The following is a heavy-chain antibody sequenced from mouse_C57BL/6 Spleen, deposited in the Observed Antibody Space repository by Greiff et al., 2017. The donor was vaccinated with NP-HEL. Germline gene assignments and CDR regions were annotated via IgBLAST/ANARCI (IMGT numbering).Heavy chain of an antibody. Sequence: VQLQQSGPGLVQPSQSLSITCTVSGFSLTSYGVHWVSQSPGKGLEWLGVIWRGGSTDYNAAFMSRLSITKDNSKSQVFFKMNSLQADDTAIYYCALGIYYDYDGFAYWGQGTLVTVSA. J-gene: IGHJ3*01. CDR3: ALGIYYDYDGFAY. V-gene: IGHV2-5*01. CDR1: GFSLTSYG. CDR2: IWRGGST. D-gene: IGHD2-4*01.